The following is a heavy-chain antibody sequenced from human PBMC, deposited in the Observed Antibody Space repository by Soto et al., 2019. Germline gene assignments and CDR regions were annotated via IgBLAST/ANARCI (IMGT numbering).Heavy chain of an antibody. CDR1: GGTFSSYT. D-gene: IGHD5-12*01. CDR3: SRGTPRWLQLWYVDL. Sequence: QVQLVQSGAEVKKPGSSVTVSCKASGGTFSSYTISWVRQAPGQGLEWMGGVIPIFGTANYAQKFQGRVTITADESTSTDYLELRSLRSEDTAGYYCSRGTPRWLQLWYVDLSGRGTLVTVSS. V-gene: IGHV1-69*12. CDR2: VIPIFGTA. J-gene: IGHJ2*01.